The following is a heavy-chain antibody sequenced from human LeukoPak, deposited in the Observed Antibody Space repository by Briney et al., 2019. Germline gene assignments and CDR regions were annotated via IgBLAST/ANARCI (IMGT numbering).Heavy chain of an antibody. D-gene: IGHD6-13*01. CDR2: IYYSGST. Sequence: SETLSLTCTVSGGSISSSSYYWGWIRQPPGKGLEWIGSIYYSGSTYYNPSLKSRVTISVDTSKNQFSLKLSSVTAADTAVYYCARGSIAAAGFDYWGQGTLVTVSS. V-gene: IGHV4-39*07. CDR3: ARGSIAAAGFDY. J-gene: IGHJ4*02. CDR1: GGSISSSSYY.